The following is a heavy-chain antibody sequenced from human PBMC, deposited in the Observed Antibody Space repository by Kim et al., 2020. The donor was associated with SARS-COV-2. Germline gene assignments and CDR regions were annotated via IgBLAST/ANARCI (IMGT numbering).Heavy chain of an antibody. Sequence: SETLSLTCTVSGGSISSGGYYWSWIRQHPGKGLEWIGYIYYSGSTYYNPSLKSRVTISVDTSKNQFSLKLSSVTAADTAVYYCARERVYGSGSYYAWFDPWGQGTLVTVSS. V-gene: IGHV4-31*03. J-gene: IGHJ5*02. CDR3: ARERVYGSGSYYAWFDP. CDR1: GGSISSGGYY. CDR2: IYYSGST. D-gene: IGHD3-10*01.